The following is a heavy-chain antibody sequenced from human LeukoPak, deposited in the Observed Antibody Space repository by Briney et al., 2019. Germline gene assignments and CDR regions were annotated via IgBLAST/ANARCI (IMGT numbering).Heavy chain of an antibody. J-gene: IGHJ4*02. CDR2: IRYDGSNK. V-gene: IGHV3-30*02. D-gene: IGHD5-12*01. CDR3: AKEVVATILIDY. Sequence: GGSLRLSCAASGFTLSSYGMHWVRQAPGKGLEWVAFIRYDGSNKYYADSVKGRFTISRDNSKNTLYLQMNSLRAEDTAVYYSAKEVVATILIDYWGQGTLVTVSS. CDR1: GFTLSSYG.